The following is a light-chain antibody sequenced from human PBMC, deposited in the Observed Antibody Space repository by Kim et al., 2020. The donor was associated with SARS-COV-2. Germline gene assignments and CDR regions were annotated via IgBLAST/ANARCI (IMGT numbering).Light chain of an antibody. Sequence: PASISCRSSQSLLHSNGYNFLDWYLQKPGQSPQLLIYLGSNRASGVPDRFSGSGSGTDFTLKISRVEAEDVGVYYCMQALQTPYTFGQGTKLEI. CDR2: LGS. J-gene: IGKJ2*01. CDR1: QSLLHSNGYNF. CDR3: MQALQTPYT. V-gene: IGKV2-28*01.